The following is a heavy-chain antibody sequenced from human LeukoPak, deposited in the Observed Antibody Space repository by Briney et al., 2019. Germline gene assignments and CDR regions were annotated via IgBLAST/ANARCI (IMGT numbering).Heavy chain of an antibody. Sequence: PGGSLRLSCAASGFTFSDYGMHWVRQAPGKGLEWVAVISYDGSNEYYADSVKGRFTISRDNSKNTLYLQMNSLRAEDAAVFYCVKCSGGSGYNQLDYWGQGTLVTVSS. CDR1: GFTFSDYG. J-gene: IGHJ4*02. CDR3: VKCSGGSGYNQLDY. D-gene: IGHD2-15*01. V-gene: IGHV3-30*18. CDR2: ISYDGSNE.